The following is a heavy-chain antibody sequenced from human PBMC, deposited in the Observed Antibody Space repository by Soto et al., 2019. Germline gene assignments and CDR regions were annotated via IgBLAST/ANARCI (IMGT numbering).Heavy chain of an antibody. CDR1: GYTFTSYD. CDR3: ARYYSNYDSYYYDGMDV. CDR2: MNPNSGNT. V-gene: IGHV1-8*01. Sequence: QVQLVQSGAEVKKPGASVKVSCKASGYTFTSYDINWVRQATGQGLEWMGWMNPNSGNTGYAQKFQGRVTMTRNTSISTAYMELSSLRSEDTAVYYCARYYSNYDSYYYDGMDVWGQGTTVTVSS. D-gene: IGHD4-4*01. J-gene: IGHJ6*02.